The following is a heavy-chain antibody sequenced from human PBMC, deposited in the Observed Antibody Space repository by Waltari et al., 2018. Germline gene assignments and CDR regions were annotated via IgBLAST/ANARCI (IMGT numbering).Heavy chain of an antibody. CDR3: VRVGSITMVQGVIT. Sequence: QLQLQESGPGLVKPSETLSLTCTVSGGSISSSSYYWGWIRQPPGKGLEWIGSIYYSGSTYYNPSLKSRVTISVDTSKNQFSLKLSSVTAADTAVYYCVRVGSITMVQGVITWGQGTLVTVSS. V-gene: IGHV4-39*07. D-gene: IGHD3-10*01. CDR2: IYYSGST. CDR1: GGSISSSSYY. J-gene: IGHJ4*02.